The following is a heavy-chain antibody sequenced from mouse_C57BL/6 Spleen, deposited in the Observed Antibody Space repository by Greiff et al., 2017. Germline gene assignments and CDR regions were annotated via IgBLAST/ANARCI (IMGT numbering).Heavy chain of an antibody. CDR2: ISYSGST. J-gene: IGHJ4*01. CDR1: GYSITSGYD. CDR3: ARGLDEDYAMDY. V-gene: IGHV3-1*01. Sequence: EVKLLESGPGMVKPSQSLSLTCTVTGYSITSGYDWHWIRHFPGNKLEWMGYISYSGSTNYNPSLKSRISITHDTSKNHFFLKLNSVTTEDTATYYCARGLDEDYAMDYWGQGTSVTVSS. D-gene: IGHD3-1*01.